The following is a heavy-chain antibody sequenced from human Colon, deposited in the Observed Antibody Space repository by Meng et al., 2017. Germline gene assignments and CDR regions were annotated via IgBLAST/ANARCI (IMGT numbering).Heavy chain of an antibody. CDR3: ARSLLRCHFDY. V-gene: IGHV3-53*01. Sequence: GESLKIYCAASGFTVSSNYMSWVRQAPGKGLEWVSVIYSGGSTYYADSVKGRFTISRDNSKNTLYLQMNSLRAEDTAVYYCARSLLRCHFDYWGQGTLVTVSS. D-gene: IGHD4-17*01. J-gene: IGHJ4*02. CDR2: IYSGGST. CDR1: GFTVSSNY.